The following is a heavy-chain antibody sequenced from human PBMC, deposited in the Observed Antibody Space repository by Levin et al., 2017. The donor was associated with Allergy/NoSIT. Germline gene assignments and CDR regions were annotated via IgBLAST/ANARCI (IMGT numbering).Heavy chain of an antibody. Sequence: GESLKISCKASGYTFTSYAMHWVRQAPGQRLEWMGWINAGNGNTKYSQKFQGRVTITRDTSASTAYMELSSLRSEDTAVYYCARDRFLQNTIYMDVWGKGTTVTVSS. CDR1: GYTFTSYA. CDR2: INAGNGNT. J-gene: IGHJ6*03. D-gene: IGHD3-3*01. CDR3: ARDRFLQNTIYMDV. V-gene: IGHV1-3*01.